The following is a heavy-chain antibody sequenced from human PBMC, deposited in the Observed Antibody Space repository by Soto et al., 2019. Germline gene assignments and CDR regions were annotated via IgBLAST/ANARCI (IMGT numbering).Heavy chain of an antibody. CDR3: ARTLYGDSVDY. CDR2: IFYSGST. D-gene: IGHD4-17*01. CDR1: GGCISSYY. J-gene: IGHJ4*02. Sequence: SETVSLTCTVSGGCISSYYWSWIRHPPGKGLEWIGYIFYSGSTHYNPSLKSGVTISVDTSKNQFSLKLSSVTAEDTAVYYCARTLYGDSVDYWGQGTLVTVSS. V-gene: IGHV4-59*01.